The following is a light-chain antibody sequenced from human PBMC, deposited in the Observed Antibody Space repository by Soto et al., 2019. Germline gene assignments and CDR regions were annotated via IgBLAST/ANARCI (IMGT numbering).Light chain of an antibody. V-gene: IGKV3D-20*02. J-gene: IGKJ4*01. Sequence: EIVLMQSPGTLSLSPGEGATLSCRASQSVNSNYLAWYQQKPGQAPTVLIFDTSRRATGVPDRFSGSGSGTDFTLTISSLQSEDFAVYYCQQYNQWPPFTFGGGTKVEIK. CDR3: QQYNQWPPFT. CDR1: QSVNSNY. CDR2: DTS.